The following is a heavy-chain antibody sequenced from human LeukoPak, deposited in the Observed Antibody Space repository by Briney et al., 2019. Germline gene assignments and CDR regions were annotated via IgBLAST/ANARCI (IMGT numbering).Heavy chain of an antibody. D-gene: IGHD2-2*01. V-gene: IGHV3-7*01. CDR1: GFTFSSYA. CDR3: ARDGSGYCSSTSCYQFHNYYYGMDV. J-gene: IGHJ6*02. CDR2: IKQDGSEK. Sequence: PGGSLRLSCAASGFTFSSYAMSWVRQAPGKGLEWVANIKQDGSEKYYVDSVKGRFTISRDNAKNSLYLQMNSLRAEDTAVYYCARDGSGYCSSTSCYQFHNYYYGMDVWGQGTTVTVSS.